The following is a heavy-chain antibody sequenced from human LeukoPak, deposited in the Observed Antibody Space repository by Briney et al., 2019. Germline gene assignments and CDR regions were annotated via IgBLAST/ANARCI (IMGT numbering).Heavy chain of an antibody. CDR1: GFTFSSYW. J-gene: IGHJ3*02. D-gene: IGHD5-18*01. Sequence: PGGSLRLSCAASGFTFSSYWMHWVRQAPGKGLVWVSRINSDGSSTSYADSVKGRFTISRDNAKNTLYLQMNSLRAEDTAVYYCARVRGAGADTRAAFDIWGQGTMVTVSS. V-gene: IGHV3-74*01. CDR2: INSDGSST. CDR3: ARVRGAGADTRAAFDI.